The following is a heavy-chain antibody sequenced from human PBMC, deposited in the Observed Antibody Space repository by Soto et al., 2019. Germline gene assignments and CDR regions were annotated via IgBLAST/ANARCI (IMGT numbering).Heavy chain of an antibody. Sequence: SETLSLTCAVSGDSVSSSSCWSWVRQAPGKGLEWIGEIYHSGTFNYNPSLASRVSVSVDKSRNQLSLNLKSVTAADTAVYYCVRSVPAATWQYSGMDVWGQGTTVTGSS. CDR1: GDSVSSSSC. CDR2: IYHSGTF. V-gene: IGHV4-4*02. J-gene: IGHJ6*02. CDR3: VRSVPAATWQYSGMDV. D-gene: IGHD2-2*01.